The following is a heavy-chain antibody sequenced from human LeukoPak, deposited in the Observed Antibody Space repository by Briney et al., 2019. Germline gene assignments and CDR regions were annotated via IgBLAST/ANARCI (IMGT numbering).Heavy chain of an antibody. CDR3: VATIIADTGYYGMDV. Sequence: SVKVSCKASGFTFTSSAMQWVRQARGQPLEWIGWIVVGSGHTNYAQKFQERVTITRDMSTSTAYMELSSLRSEDTAVYYCVATIIADTGYYGMDVWGQGTTVTVSS. CDR2: IVVGSGHT. J-gene: IGHJ6*02. D-gene: IGHD3-22*01. V-gene: IGHV1-58*02. CDR1: GFTFTSSA.